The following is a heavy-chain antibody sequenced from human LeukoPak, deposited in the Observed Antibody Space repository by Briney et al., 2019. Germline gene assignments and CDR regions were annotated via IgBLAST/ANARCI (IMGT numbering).Heavy chain of an antibody. CDR2: IWYNGSSK. D-gene: IGHD4-17*01. CDR3: AREGTDYGDYKNWFDP. V-gene: IGHV3-33*01. CDR1: GFTFSSFA. Sequence: GGSLRLSCAASGFTFSSFAIHWVRRVPGKGLEWVAAIWYNGSSKYYVDSVKGRFTISRENSKNTVYLQKNSLRAEDTAVYYCAREGTDYGDYKNWFDPWGQGTLVTVSS. J-gene: IGHJ5*02.